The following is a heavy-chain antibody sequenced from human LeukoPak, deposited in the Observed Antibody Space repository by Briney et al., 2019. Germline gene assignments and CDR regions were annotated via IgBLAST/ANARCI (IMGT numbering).Heavy chain of an antibody. CDR1: GFTFSSYG. J-gene: IGHJ4*02. CDR3: AKDAELLYGGNYFDY. CDR2: ISYDGSNK. D-gene: IGHD4-23*01. V-gene: IGHV3-30*18. Sequence: GGSLRLSCAASGFTFSSYGMHWVRQAPGKGLEWVAVISYDGSNKYYADSVKGRFTISRDNSKNTLYLQMNSLRAEDTAVYYCAKDAELLYGGNYFDYWGQGTLVTVSS.